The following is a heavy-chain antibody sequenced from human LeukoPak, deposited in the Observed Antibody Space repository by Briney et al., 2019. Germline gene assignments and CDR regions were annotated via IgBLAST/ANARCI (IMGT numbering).Heavy chain of an antibody. CDR1: GGSISSSSYY. V-gene: IGHV4-61*05. Sequence: PSETLSLTCTVSGGSISSSSYYWGWIRQPPGKGLEWIGYIYYSGSTNYNPSLKSRVTISVDTSKNQFSLKLSSVTAADTAVYYCARASGVTIFGVVTQYYFDYWGQGTLVTVSS. J-gene: IGHJ4*02. D-gene: IGHD3-3*01. CDR3: ARASGVTIFGVVTQYYFDY. CDR2: IYYSGST.